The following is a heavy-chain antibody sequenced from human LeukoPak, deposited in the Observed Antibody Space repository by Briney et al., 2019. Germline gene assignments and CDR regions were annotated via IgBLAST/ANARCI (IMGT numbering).Heavy chain of an antibody. CDR2: ISSISSTM. CDR1: KFTFSDYY. CDR3: ARDANPYCSSTSCYAFDI. D-gene: IGHD2-2*01. V-gene: IGHV3-11*04. Sequence: GGSLRLSCAASKFTFSDYYMSWIRQAPGKGLEWVSYISSISSTMYYADSVKGRFTISRDNAKNSLYLQMNSLRAEDTAVYYCARDANPYCSSTSCYAFDIWGQGTMVTVSS. J-gene: IGHJ3*02.